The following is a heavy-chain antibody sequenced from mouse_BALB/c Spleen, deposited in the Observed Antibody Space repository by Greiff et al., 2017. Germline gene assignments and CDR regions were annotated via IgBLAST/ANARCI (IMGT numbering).Heavy chain of an antibody. Sequence: EVQLQQSGTVLARPGASVKMSCKASGYTFTSYWMHWVKQRPGQGLEWIGAIYPGNSDTSYNQKFKGKAKLTAVTSTSTAYMELSSLTNEDSAVYYCTAAYDYDDDVYWYFDVWGAGTTVTVSS. V-gene: IGHV1-5*01. CDR1: GYTFTSYW. D-gene: IGHD2-4*01. CDR2: IYPGNSDT. CDR3: TAAYDYDDDVYWYFDV. J-gene: IGHJ1*01.